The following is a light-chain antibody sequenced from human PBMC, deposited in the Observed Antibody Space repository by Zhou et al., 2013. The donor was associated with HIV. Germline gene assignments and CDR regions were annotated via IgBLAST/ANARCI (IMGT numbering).Light chain of an antibody. V-gene: IGKV2-28*01. CDR3: MQALQTPFT. J-gene: IGKJ3*01. CDR1: QSLLHGVGYNY. CDR2: LGS. Sequence: DIVMTQSPLSLPVTPGEPASISCRPSQSLLHGVGYNYLDWYLQKPGQSPLLLIYLGSNRASGVPDRFSGSGSGTDFTLKISRVEAEDVGVYYCMQALQTPFTFGPGTRVDIK.